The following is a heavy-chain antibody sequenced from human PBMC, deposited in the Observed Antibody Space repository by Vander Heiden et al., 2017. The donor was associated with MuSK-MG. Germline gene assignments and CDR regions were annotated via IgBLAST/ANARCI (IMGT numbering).Heavy chain of an antibody. J-gene: IGHJ4*02. D-gene: IGHD2-21*02. CDR2: RNGDSSAI. V-gene: IGHV3-7*01. CDR1: GFTFSSSW. CDR3: TTNGGHYRLDY. Sequence: EVQVVESGGGLVQPGGSLRLSCTVSGFTFSSSWMTWVRQAPGKGLEWVANRNGDSSAIQYEDSVKGRFTISRDNAKSSLYLQMNSLRAEDTAVYYCTTNGGHYRLDYWGQGNLVAVSS.